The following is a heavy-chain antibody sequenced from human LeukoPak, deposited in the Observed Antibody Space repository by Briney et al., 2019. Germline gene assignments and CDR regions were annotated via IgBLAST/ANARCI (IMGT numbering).Heavy chain of an antibody. V-gene: IGHV4-38-2*02. D-gene: IGHD5-12*01. CDR1: GYSISSGCY. Sequence: PSETLSLTCTGSGYSISSGCYWGWIRQPPGKGLEWIGSIYHSGSTYHNPSLKSRVTISVDTSKNQFSLKLSSVTAADTAVSYCARVRRIGASLGWFDPWGQGTLVTVSS. CDR2: IYHSGST. J-gene: IGHJ5*02. CDR3: ARVRRIGASLGWFDP.